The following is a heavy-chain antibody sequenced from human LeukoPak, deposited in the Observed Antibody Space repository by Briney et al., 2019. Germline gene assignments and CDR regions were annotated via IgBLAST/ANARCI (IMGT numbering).Heavy chain of an antibody. J-gene: IGHJ5*02. V-gene: IGHV5-10-1*01. CDR1: GYRFTSYW. Sequence: GESLKISCKGSGYRFTSYWIAWVRQMPGKGLEWVGRIDPSDSYTNYSPSFQGHVTISADKSTNTAYLQWSSLKASDTAMYYCARHVNWFDPWGQGTLVTVSS. CDR2: IDPSDSYT. CDR3: ARHVNWFDP.